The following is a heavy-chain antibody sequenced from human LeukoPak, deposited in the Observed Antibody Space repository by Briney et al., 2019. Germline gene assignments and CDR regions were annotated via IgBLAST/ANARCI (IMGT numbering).Heavy chain of an antibody. J-gene: IGHJ4*02. V-gene: IGHV1-8*01. CDR3: ARVAVRGVRGVLGY. CDR2: MNPNSGNT. Sequence: ASVKVSCKASGYTFTSYDINWVRQATGQGLEWMGWMNPNSGNTGYAQKFQGRVTMTRNASISTAYMELSSLRSEDTAVYYCARVAVRGVRGVLGYWGQGTLVTVSS. D-gene: IGHD3-10*01. CDR1: GYTFTSYD.